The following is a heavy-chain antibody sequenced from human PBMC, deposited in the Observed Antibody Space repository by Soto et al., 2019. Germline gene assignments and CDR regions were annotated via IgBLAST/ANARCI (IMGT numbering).Heavy chain of an antibody. CDR2: INAGNGNT. CDR3: ARDYGSSDPYYYYYYMDV. V-gene: IGHV1-3*01. J-gene: IGHJ6*03. Sequence: ASVKVSCKASGYTFTSYAMHWVRQAPGQRLEWMGWINAGNGNTKYSQKFQGRVTITRDTSASTAYMELSSLRSEDTAVYYCARDYGSSDPYYYYYYMDVWGKGTTVTVSS. D-gene: IGHD3-10*01. CDR1: GYTFTSYA.